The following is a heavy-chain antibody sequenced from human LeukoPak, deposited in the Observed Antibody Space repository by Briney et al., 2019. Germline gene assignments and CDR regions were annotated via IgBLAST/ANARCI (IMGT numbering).Heavy chain of an antibody. CDR2: IIGGGGTT. Sequence: GGSLRLSCAASGFTFSSYAMSWVHRAPGKGLEWVSAIIGGGGTTYYADSVKGRFTISRDNSMNTLFLQMNSLRADDTAVYYCAKDPDSRSQGYFDYWGQGTLVTVSS. CDR3: AKDPDSRSQGYFDY. V-gene: IGHV3-23*01. J-gene: IGHJ4*02. D-gene: IGHD1-26*01. CDR1: GFTFSSYA.